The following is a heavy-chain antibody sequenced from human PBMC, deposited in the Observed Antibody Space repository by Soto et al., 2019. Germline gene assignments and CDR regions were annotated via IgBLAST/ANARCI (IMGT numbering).Heavy chain of an antibody. CDR2: IYYSGST. Sequence: QLQLQESGPGLVKPSETLSLTCTVSGGSISSSSYYWGWIRQPPGKGLEWIGSIYYSGSTYYNPSLKSRVTISVDTSKNQFSLKLSSVTAADTAVYYCAREIVVVPAAPNWFDPWGQGTLVTVSS. CDR1: GGSISSSSYY. V-gene: IGHV4-39*02. J-gene: IGHJ5*02. CDR3: AREIVVVPAAPNWFDP. D-gene: IGHD2-2*01.